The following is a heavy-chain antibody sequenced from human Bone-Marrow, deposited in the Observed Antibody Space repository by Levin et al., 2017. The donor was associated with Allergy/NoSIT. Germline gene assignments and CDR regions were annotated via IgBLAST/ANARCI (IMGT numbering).Heavy chain of an antibody. CDR2: ISSSSSYI. V-gene: IGHV3-21*01. D-gene: IGHD3-16*01. CDR3: ATRLINMITLRPQNWFDP. Sequence: PGGSLRLSCAASGFTFSSYSMNWVRQAPGKGLEWVSSISSSSSYIYYADSVKGRFTISRDNAKNSLYLQMNSLRAEDTAVYYCATRLINMITLRPQNWFDPWGQGTLVTVSS. J-gene: IGHJ5*02. CDR1: GFTFSSYS.